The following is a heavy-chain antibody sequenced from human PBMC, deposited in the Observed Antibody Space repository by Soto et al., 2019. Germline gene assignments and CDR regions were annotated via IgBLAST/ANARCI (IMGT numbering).Heavy chain of an antibody. Sequence: GGSLRLSCAASGFTFSSYSLNWVRQAPGKGLEWVSSISSSSTYIYYADSVKGRFTISRDNAKNSLYLQMSSLRAEDTAVYYCARDYYDFWSGYYYWWGQGTRVTVSS. CDR2: ISSSSTYI. D-gene: IGHD3-3*01. CDR3: ARDYYDFWSGYYYW. CDR1: GFTFSSYS. J-gene: IGHJ4*02. V-gene: IGHV3-21*01.